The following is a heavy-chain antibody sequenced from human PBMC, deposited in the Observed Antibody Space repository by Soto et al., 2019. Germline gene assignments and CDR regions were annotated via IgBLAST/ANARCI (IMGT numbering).Heavy chain of an antibody. V-gene: IGHV1-69*06. CDR3: ARRHSGGFFRFFDS. Sequence: SVKVSCKASGGSLSTNPISWVRQAPGQGLEWMGGTGPGTGPGNHAQKFQGRLTVTADKSTSTVYMELTNLSSEDTAVYYCARRHSGGFFRFFDSWGQGTLVTVSS. CDR2: TGPGTGPG. J-gene: IGHJ4*02. CDR1: GGSLSTNP. D-gene: IGHD2-15*01.